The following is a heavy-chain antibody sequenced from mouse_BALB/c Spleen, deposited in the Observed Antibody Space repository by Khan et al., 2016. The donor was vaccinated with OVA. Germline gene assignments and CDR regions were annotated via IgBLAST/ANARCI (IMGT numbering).Heavy chain of an antibody. Sequence: VQLKQSGPEVVKPGASVKMSCKASGYTFTSYVMHWVKQKPGQGLEWIVYIYPYNDATKYTEKFNGKATLTSDKSSSTAYMELRSLTSVDSAVCYCASVDGYYVSFAYWGEGTLVTVYA. V-gene: IGHV1S136*01. CDR3: ASVDGYYVSFAY. CDR1: GYTFTSYV. D-gene: IGHD2-3*01. J-gene: IGHJ3*01. CDR2: IYPYNDAT.